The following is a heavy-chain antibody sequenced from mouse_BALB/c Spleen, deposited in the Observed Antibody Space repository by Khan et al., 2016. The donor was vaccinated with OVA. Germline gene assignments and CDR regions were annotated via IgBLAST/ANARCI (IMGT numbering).Heavy chain of an antibody. Sequence: VQLQESGPGLVAPSQSLSLTCTISGFSLTNDGVHWVLQPLGRGLVWLIVIWSDGSTTYNSALKSRLTISKDNSQSQVFLKMNSLQTDDAAMYYTARQHYAQYNIMEYWGQGTSVTVSS. CDR1: GFSLTNDG. D-gene: IGHD1-1*01. CDR2: IWSDGST. J-gene: IGHJ4*01. V-gene: IGHV2-6-1*01. CDR3: ARQHYAQYNIMEY.